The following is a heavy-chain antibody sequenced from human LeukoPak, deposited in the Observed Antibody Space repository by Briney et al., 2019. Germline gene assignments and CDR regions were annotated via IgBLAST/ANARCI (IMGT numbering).Heavy chain of an antibody. V-gene: IGHV1-69*05. J-gene: IGHJ3*02. CDR2: IIPIFGTA. Sequence: SVKVSCKASGGTFSSYAISWVRQAPGQGLEWMGGIIPIFGTANYAQKFQGRVTITTDESASTAYMELSSLRSEDTAVYYCARDLSGYNPKAFDIWGQGTMVTVSS. D-gene: IGHD5-12*01. CDR3: ARDLSGYNPKAFDI. CDR1: GGTFSSYA.